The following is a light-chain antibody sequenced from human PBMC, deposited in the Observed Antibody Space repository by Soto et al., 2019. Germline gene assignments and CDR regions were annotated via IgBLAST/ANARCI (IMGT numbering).Light chain of an antibody. V-gene: IGLV2-14*01. CDR3: SSYTSSSTPFYV. CDR2: DVS. CDR1: SSDVGGYNY. Sequence: QSALTQPASVSGSPGQSITISCTGTSSDVGGYNYVSWYQQHPGKAPKLMIYDVSNRPSGVSNRFSGSKSGNTASPTISGLHAEDEADYYCSSYTSSSTPFYVFGTGTKLTVL. J-gene: IGLJ1*01.